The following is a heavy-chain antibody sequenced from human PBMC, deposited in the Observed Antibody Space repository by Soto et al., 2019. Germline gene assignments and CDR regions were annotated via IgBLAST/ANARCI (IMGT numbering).Heavy chain of an antibody. Sequence: ASVKVSCKVSGYTLTELSMHWVRQAPGKGLELMGGFDPEDGETIYAQKFQGRVTMTEDTSTDTAYMELSSLRSEDTAVYYCATAGYCSSTSCANWFDPWGQGTLVTVYS. D-gene: IGHD2-2*01. CDR2: FDPEDGET. CDR3: ATAGYCSSTSCANWFDP. CDR1: GYTLTELS. J-gene: IGHJ5*02. V-gene: IGHV1-24*01.